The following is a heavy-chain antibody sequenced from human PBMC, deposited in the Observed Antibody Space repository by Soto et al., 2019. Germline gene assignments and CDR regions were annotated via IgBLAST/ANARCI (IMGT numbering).Heavy chain of an antibody. CDR1: GYSFTIYW. CDR3: ARRRGSGSDYYYNYGMGV. J-gene: IGHJ6*02. CDR2: IYPGDSEI. V-gene: IGHV5-51*01. Sequence: PGESLKISCKGSGYSFTIYWIGWVRQMPGKGLEWMGIIYPGDSEIRYSPSFQGQVTISADTSISTAYLQWSSLKASDTAIYYCARRRGSGSDYYYNYGMGVWGQGTTVTVSS. D-gene: IGHD1-26*01.